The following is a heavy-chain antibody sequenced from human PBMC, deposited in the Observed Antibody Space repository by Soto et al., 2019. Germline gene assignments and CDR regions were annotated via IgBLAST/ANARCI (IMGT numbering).Heavy chain of an antibody. V-gene: IGHV1-18*01. J-gene: IGHJ1*01. CDR3: ARERGGYSYGES. D-gene: IGHD5-18*01. CDR2: VNIYRGTT. CDR1: GYTFTDYG. Sequence: QVQLVQSGAEVRKPGASVKVSCKASGYTFTDYGISWVRQTPGQGLQWMGWVNIYRGTTNYAQKFQDRVTMTTDTSTSTAYLELRGLRSDDTAVYYCARERGGYSYGESWGQGTLVTVPS.